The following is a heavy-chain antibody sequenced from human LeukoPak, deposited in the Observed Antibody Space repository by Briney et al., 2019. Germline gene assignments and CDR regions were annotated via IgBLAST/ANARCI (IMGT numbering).Heavy chain of an antibody. V-gene: IGHV3-7*04. CDR3: ARYTGYALSY. D-gene: IGHD5-12*01. Sequence: GGSLRLSCIASGFTFGTFAMSWVRQAPGKGLEWVANINQHGSESYYVDSVKGRFTISRDNAKNSLYLQMNSLRAEDTAVYYCARYTGYALSYWGQGTLVTVSS. CDR2: INQHGSES. J-gene: IGHJ4*02. CDR1: GFTFGTFA.